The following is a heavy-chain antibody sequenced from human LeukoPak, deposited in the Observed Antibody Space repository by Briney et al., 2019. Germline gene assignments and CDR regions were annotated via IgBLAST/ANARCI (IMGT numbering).Heavy chain of an antibody. CDR3: AREPRSPGGRGRPFDF. J-gene: IGHJ4*02. D-gene: IGHD2-15*01. Sequence: PSETLCFTCTVSGGSISSYFWSWIRQPPGKGLEWIGYIYYSGTTNYNPSLKSRVTISVDTSKNQFSLRLSSVTAADTAVYYCAREPRSPGGRGRPFDFWGQGTLVTVSS. V-gene: IGHV4-59*13. CDR1: GGSISSYF. CDR2: IYYSGTT.